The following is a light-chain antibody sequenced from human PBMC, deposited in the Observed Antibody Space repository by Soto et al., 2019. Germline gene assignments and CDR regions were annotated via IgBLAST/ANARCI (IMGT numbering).Light chain of an antibody. CDR1: QSVSSY. J-gene: IGKJ4*01. CDR2: DAS. Sequence: EIVLTQSPATLSLSPGERATLSCRASQSVSSYLAWYQQKPGQAPRLLIYDASNRATGIPAMFSGSGSGTAFTLTISSLEPDDFAVYYCQQRSNWPSFGGGTKVEIK. CDR3: QQRSNWPS. V-gene: IGKV3-11*01.